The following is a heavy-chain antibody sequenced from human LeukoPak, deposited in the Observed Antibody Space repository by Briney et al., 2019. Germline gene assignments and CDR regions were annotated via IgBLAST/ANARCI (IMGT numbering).Heavy chain of an antibody. V-gene: IGHV3-30-3*01. CDR3: ARDSATVTFDY. CDR2: ISYDGSNK. J-gene: IGHJ4*02. CDR1: GFTFSSYA. D-gene: IGHD4-17*01. Sequence: GRSLRLSCAASGFTFSSYAMHWVRQAPGKGLEWVAVISYDGSNKYYADSVKGRFTISRDNSKNTLYLQMNSLRAEDTAVYYCARDSATVTFDYWGQGTLVTVSS.